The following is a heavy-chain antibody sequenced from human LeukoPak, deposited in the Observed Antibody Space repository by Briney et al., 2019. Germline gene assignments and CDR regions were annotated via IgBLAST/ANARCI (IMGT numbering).Heavy chain of an antibody. CDR1: GGSFSGYY. CDR3: ARHQRPEETLRYSLPPLTMDV. D-gene: IGHD3-9*01. V-gene: IGHV4-34*01. CDR2: INHSGST. Sequence: TSETLSLTCAVYGGSFSGYYWSWIRQPPGKGLEWIGEINHSGSTNYNPSLKSRVTISVDTSKNQFSLKLSSVTAADTAVYYCARHQRPEETLRYSLPPLTMDVWGQGTTVTVSS. J-gene: IGHJ6*02.